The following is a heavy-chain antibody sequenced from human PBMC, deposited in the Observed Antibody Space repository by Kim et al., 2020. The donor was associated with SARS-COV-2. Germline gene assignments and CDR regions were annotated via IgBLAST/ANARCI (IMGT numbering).Heavy chain of an antibody. D-gene: IGHD1-20*01. Sequence: ASVKVSCKASGYTFTSYAMHWVRQAPGQRLEWMGWINAGNGNTKYSQKFQGRVTITRDTSASTAYMELSSLRSEDTAVYYCARDPFKYNWNVWGWFDPWGQGTLVTVSS. CDR1: GYTFTSYA. J-gene: IGHJ5*02. CDR3: ARDPFKYNWNVWGWFDP. CDR2: INAGNGNT. V-gene: IGHV1-3*01.